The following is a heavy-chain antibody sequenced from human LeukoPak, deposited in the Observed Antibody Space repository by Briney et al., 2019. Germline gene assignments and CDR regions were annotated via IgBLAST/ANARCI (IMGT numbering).Heavy chain of an antibody. CDR3: ATDHSMANTAWWFDP. Sequence: ASVEVSCKASGYTITNNYMHWVRQAPGQGLEWMGVINPSGTGTSYAQKFQGRITMSRDTSTSTVYMELSSLRSEDTAFYYCATDHSMANTAWWFDPWGQGTLVTVFS. V-gene: IGHV1-46*01. CDR2: INPSGTGT. CDR1: GYTITNNY. D-gene: IGHD5-24*01. J-gene: IGHJ5*02.